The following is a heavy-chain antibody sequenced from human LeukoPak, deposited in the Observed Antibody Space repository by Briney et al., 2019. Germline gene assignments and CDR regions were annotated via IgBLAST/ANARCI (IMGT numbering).Heavy chain of an antibody. V-gene: IGHV1-18*01. CDR2: ISGYNGNP. Sequence: ASVKVSCKASGYTFTSYGISWVRQAPGQGLEWMGWISGYNGNPNHAQKLQGRVTVTTDTSTSTAYMELRSLRSDDTAVYYCARDAVDTAMADAFDIWGQGTMVTVSS. CDR3: ARDAVDTAMADAFDI. CDR1: GYTFTSYG. D-gene: IGHD5-18*01. J-gene: IGHJ3*02.